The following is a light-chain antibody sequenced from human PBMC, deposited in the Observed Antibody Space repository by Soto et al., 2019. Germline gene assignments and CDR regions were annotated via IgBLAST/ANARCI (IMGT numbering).Light chain of an antibody. CDR1: QNVRTF. Sequence: EVVLTQSPATLSMSPGERATLSCRASQNVRTFLDWYQQKPGQAPRLLIYAASNRATGIPDRFSGSRSGTDFTLTISDVQPEDFALYYCHQRQSWPRTFGQGTKVDIK. V-gene: IGKV3-11*01. CDR3: HQRQSWPRT. J-gene: IGKJ1*01. CDR2: AAS.